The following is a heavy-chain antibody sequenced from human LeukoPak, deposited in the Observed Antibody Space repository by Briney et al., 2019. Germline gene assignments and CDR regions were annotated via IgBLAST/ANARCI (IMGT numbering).Heavy chain of an antibody. CDR3: ARLIAAAHYWNWFDP. J-gene: IGHJ5*02. D-gene: IGHD6-13*01. CDR2: TSSSSSTI. V-gene: IGHV3-48*01. Sequence: GGSLRVSCAASGFTFSSYSMNWVRQAPGKGLEWVSYTSSSSSTIYYADSVKGRFTISRDNAKNSLYLQMNSLRAEDTAVYYCARLIAAAHYWNWFDPWGQGTLVTVSS. CDR1: GFTFSSYS.